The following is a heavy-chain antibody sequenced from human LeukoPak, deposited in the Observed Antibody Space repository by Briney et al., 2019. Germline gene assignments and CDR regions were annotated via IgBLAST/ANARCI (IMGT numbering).Heavy chain of an antibody. CDR3: ARGVSYYDSSGYYNEYFQH. J-gene: IGHJ1*01. CDR1: GGSISSFY. D-gene: IGHD3-22*01. Sequence: SETLSLTCTVSGGSISSFYWSWIRQPPGKGLEWIGYIYYSGSTNYNPSLKSRVTISVDTSKNQFSLKLSSVTAADTAVYYCARGVSYYDSSGYYNEYFQHWGQGTLVTVSS. V-gene: IGHV4-59*08. CDR2: IYYSGST.